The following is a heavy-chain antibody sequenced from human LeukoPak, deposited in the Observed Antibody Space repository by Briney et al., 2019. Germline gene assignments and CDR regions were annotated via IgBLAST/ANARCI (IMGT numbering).Heavy chain of an antibody. J-gene: IGHJ4*02. CDR3: ARVAVWFGELLQPPYYFDY. D-gene: IGHD3-10*01. V-gene: IGHV3-11*06. Sequence: PGGSLRLSCAASGFTFSDYYMSWIRQAPGKGLEWVSYISSSSSYTNYADSVKGRFTISRDNAKNSLYLQMNSLRAEDTAVYYCARVAVWFGELLQPPYYFDYWGQGTLVTVSS. CDR1: GFTFSDYY. CDR2: ISSSSSYT.